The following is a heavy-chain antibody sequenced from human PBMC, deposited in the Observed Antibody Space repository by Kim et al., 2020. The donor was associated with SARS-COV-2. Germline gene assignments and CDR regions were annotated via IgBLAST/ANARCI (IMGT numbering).Heavy chain of an antibody. J-gene: IGHJ4*02. V-gene: IGHV3-33*06. D-gene: IGHD6-13*01. CDR3: AKMMYSSSWTFDY. Sequence: GGSPRLSCAASGFTFSSYAMHWVRQAPGKGLEWVAVIWYDGSNKYYADSVKGRFTISRDNSKNTLYLQMNSLRAEDTAVYYCAKMMYSSSWTFDYWGQGTLVTVSS. CDR1: GFTFSSYA. CDR2: IWYDGSNK.